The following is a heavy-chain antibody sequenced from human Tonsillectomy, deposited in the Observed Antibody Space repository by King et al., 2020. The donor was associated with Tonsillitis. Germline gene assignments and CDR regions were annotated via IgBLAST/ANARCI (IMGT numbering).Heavy chain of an antibody. J-gene: IGHJ6*02. D-gene: IGHD2-2*01. CDR3: AKERRYCSRTRCYDAPYYHYYGMDV. CDR2: ISYDGSNK. CDR1: GFTFSSYG. Sequence: VKLVESGGGVVQPGRSLRLSCAASGFTFSSYGMHWVRQAPGEGLEWVAVISYDGSNKYYADSVKGRFTISRDNSRNTLYLQMNTLRAEDTAIYYCAKERRYCSRTRCYDAPYYHYYGMDVWGQGTTVTVSS. V-gene: IGHV3-30*18.